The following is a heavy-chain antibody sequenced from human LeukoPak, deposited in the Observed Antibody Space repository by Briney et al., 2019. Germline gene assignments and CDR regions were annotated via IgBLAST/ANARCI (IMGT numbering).Heavy chain of an antibody. J-gene: IGHJ4*02. CDR2: IRSKANSYTT. CDR3: RAAADLNDY. CDR1: GFTFSGSA. V-gene: IGHV3-73*01. D-gene: IGHD6-13*01. Sequence: GGSLRLSCAASGFTFSGSAMHWVRQASGKGLEWLGRIRSKANSYTTAYAASVKGRFIVSRDDSKNTAYLQMNSLKTEDTAVYYCRAAADLNDYWGQGTLVTVSS.